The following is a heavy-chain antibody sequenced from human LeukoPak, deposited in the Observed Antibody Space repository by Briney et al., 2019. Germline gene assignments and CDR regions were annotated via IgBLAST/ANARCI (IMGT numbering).Heavy chain of an antibody. CDR2: IYYSGST. CDR1: GGSISSYY. D-gene: IGHD3-3*01. Sequence: SETLSLTCTVSGGSISSYYWSWIRQPPGKGLEWIGYIYYSGSTNYNPSLKSRVTISVDTSKNQFSLKLSSVTAADTAVYYCARRGYDFWSGYYDGGYYFDYWGQGTLVTVSS. J-gene: IGHJ4*02. V-gene: IGHV4-59*08. CDR3: ARRGYDFWSGYYDGGYYFDY.